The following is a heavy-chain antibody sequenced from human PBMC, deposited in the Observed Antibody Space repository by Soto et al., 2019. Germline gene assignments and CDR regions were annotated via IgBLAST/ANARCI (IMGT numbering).Heavy chain of an antibody. D-gene: IGHD3-9*01. J-gene: IGHJ4*02. Sequence: QITLKESGPTLVRPTQTLTLTCAFSGFSLSTSGVGVGWIRQPPGKALEWLAVIYWDDSKHYSPSLRSRLTITKDTSKYQVVLTMTNMDPMDTGTYYCAHKGPEDWPLDYSGQGTLVTVSS. V-gene: IGHV2-5*02. CDR3: AHKGPEDWPLDY. CDR2: IYWDDSK. CDR1: GFSLSTSGVG.